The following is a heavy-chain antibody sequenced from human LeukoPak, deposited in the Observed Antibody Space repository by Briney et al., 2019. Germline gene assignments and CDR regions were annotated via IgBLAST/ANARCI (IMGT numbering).Heavy chain of an antibody. Sequence: PGGSLRLSCSASGFTFSSYTMHWVRQAPGKGLEYVSAINNNGAFTYYVDSAKGRFTISRDNSKNTLFLQMSSLRIEDTAVYYCVRLGYCSTNCYFDYWGQGTLVTVSS. D-gene: IGHD2-2*01. V-gene: IGHV3-64D*06. CDR2: INNNGAFT. CDR1: GFTFSSYT. CDR3: VRLGYCSTNCYFDY. J-gene: IGHJ4*02.